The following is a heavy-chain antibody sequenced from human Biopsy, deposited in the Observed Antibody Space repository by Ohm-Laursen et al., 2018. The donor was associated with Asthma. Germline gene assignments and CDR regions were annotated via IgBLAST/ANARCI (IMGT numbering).Heavy chain of an antibody. D-gene: IGHD5-12*01. CDR2: ISYDGNHK. V-gene: IGHV3-30*18. Sequence: SLRLPCAASGFMFRSFGMHWVRQAPGKGLEWVAVISYDGNHKFYEDSVKGRFTISRDNSKNTLYLQMNSLRAEDTAVYYCAKRRGYSGHDNDYWGQGTLVIVSS. J-gene: IGHJ4*02. CDR3: AKRRGYSGHDNDY. CDR1: GFMFRSFG.